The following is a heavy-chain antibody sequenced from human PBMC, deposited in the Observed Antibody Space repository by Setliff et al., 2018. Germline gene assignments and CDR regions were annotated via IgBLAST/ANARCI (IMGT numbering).Heavy chain of an antibody. J-gene: IGHJ6*03. CDR3: AREQWLDPPGYYYMDV. D-gene: IGHD6-19*01. Sequence: KPSETLSLTCTVSGGSISSYYWSWSRQHAGKGLEWIGHIYIGGSANYNPSLKSRVTMSLDTSKNQFSLKLNSVPAADMAVYYCAREQWLDPPGYYYMDVWAKGTTVTVSS. CDR1: GGSISSYY. CDR2: IYIGGSA. V-gene: IGHV4-4*07.